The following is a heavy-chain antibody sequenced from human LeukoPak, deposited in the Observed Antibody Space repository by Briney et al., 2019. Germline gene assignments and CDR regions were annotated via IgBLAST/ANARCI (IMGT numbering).Heavy chain of an antibody. CDR3: AKDPGFRIQLWN. CDR2: ISGSGGST. J-gene: IGHJ4*02. CDR1: GFTFSSYA. Sequence: GGSLRLSCAASGFTFSSYAMSWVRQAPGKGLEGVSAISGSGGSTYYADSVKGRFTISRDNSKNTLYLQMNSLRAEDTAVYYCAKDPGFRIQLWNWGQGTLVTVSS. V-gene: IGHV3-23*01. D-gene: IGHD5-18*01.